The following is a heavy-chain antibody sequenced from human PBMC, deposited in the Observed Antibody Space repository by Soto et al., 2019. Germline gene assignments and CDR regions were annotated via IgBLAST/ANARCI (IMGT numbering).Heavy chain of an antibody. CDR1: GVPFSTYA. D-gene: IGHD3-3*01. J-gene: IGHJ6*02. Sequence: VGSLRLSCAVSGVPFSTYAITWIRQAPGKGLEWVSAISRSGGRSFFADSVKGRFTISRDNSKKTVFLQMNTLRADDTAIYYCAKDSYYDFWRGEYHAYDHAVDVWGQGTTVTVSS. V-gene: IGHV3-23*01. CDR2: ISRSGGRS. CDR3: AKDSYYDFWRGEYHAYDHAVDV.